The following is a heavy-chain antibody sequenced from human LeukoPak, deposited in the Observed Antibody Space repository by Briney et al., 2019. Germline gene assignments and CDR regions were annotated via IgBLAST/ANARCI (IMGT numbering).Heavy chain of an antibody. CDR2: MSSGSRYI. D-gene: IGHD2-15*01. Sequence: PGGSLRLSCTASGFIFSTYAMTWVRQAPGKGLEWISSMSSGSRYIYYADSVRGRFTISTDNTKNSLYLLMNNLRAEDTAIYYCARDRPTGASRVFVVQWGQGTPVTVSS. J-gene: IGHJ4*02. V-gene: IGHV3-21*06. CDR1: GFIFSTYA. CDR3: ARDRPTGASRVFVVQ.